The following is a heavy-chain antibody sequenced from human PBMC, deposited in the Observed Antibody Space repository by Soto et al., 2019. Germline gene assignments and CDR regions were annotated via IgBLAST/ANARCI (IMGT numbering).Heavy chain of an antibody. V-gene: IGHV4-59*01. CDR3: ARLTRGYSGYEMAFDI. CDR1: GGSISSDY. D-gene: IGHD5-12*01. Sequence: SETLSLTCTVSGGSISSDYWSWIRQPPGKGLEWIAYIYYGGSTNYNPSLKSRVTISVDTSKNQFSLKLSSVTAADTAVYYCARLTRGYSGYEMAFDIWGQGTMVTVSS. CDR2: IYYGGST. J-gene: IGHJ3*02.